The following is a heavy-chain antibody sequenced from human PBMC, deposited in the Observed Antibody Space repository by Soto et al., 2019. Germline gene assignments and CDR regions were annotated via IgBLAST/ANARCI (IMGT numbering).Heavy chain of an antibody. Sequence: PSESLSLICTVSVGSMRSRRYYWVWILQPPGKGLEWIGSTYYSGSTYYTPSLKSRVTISVDTSKNQFSLKLSSVTAADTAVYYCATSPDYYDSSGYFYGWFDPWAQGTLVTVSS. J-gene: IGHJ5*02. CDR3: ATSPDYYDSSGYFYGWFDP. V-gene: IGHV4-39*01. CDR1: VGSMRSRRYY. CDR2: TYYSGST. D-gene: IGHD3-22*01.